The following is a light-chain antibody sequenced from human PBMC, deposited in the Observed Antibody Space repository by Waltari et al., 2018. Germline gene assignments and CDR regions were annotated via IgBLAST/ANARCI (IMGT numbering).Light chain of an antibody. CDR2: GAS. CDR3: QQYGSSPPYT. CDR1: EVINNNY. Sequence: EIVLTQSPDTLSLSPGERATLSCRASEVINNNYLAWYQQRPGQAPRRLIYGASSRATGIPDRVSGGGSGTDFTLTIYRLEPEDFAVYYCQQYGSSPPYTFGQGTKLEIK. J-gene: IGKJ2*01. V-gene: IGKV3-20*01.